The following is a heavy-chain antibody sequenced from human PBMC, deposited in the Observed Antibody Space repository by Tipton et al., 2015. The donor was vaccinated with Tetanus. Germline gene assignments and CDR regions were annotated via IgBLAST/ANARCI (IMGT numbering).Heavy chain of an antibody. D-gene: IGHD1-26*01. CDR3: AKDKELYYYYYGMDV. J-gene: IGHJ6*02. Sequence: SLRLSCVASGFTFNEYSMHWVRQRPGKALEWVSVITWDDNTFYAASIQGRFTISRDNNKDSLYLQMNDLTAEDTALYFCAKDKELYYYYYGMDVWGQGTAVTVSS. CDR2: ITWDDNT. CDR1: GFTFNEYS. V-gene: IGHV3-43*01.